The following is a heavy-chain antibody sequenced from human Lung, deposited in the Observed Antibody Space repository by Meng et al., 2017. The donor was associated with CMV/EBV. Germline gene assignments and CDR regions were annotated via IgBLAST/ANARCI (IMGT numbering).Heavy chain of an antibody. J-gene: IGHJ3*02. Sequence: GGSLRLSCTVSGFNFSGSPIHWVRQAPGSGLEWVARIRNKARNYATVYATSVKGRFTISREDSERTAYLQMNSLTTEDTAVYYCASSDPYSEFWINYYGVGDMWGQGTXVTVSS. CDR3: ASSDPYSEFWINYYGVGDM. D-gene: IGHD3-3*01. CDR1: GFNFSGSP. V-gene: IGHV3-73*01. CDR2: IRNKARNYAT.